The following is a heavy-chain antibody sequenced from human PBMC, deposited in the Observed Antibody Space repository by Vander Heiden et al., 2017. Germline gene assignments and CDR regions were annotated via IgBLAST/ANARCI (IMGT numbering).Heavy chain of an antibody. V-gene: IGHV1-24*01. CDR1: GDTLSELS. D-gene: IGHD4-17*01. J-gene: IGHJ6*02. CDR3: VTRNKYPDYVLYYQHGLDV. Sequence: QVQLAQSGAEVKKPGASVKVSCKVSGDTLSELSTPWVRQAAGKGLEWMGNFDPVSGDTIYAQNFQGRVTMSEDTSTDTAYMEVRSLRSDDSGIYYCVTRNKYPDYVLYYQHGLDVWGQGTTVTVSS. CDR2: FDPVSGDT.